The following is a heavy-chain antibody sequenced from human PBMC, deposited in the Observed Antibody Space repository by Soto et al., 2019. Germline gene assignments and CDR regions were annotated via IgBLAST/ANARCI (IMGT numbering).Heavy chain of an antibody. CDR2: VSAYSGDT. J-gene: IGHJ4*02. D-gene: IGHD3-10*01. Sequence: QVQLVQSGAEVKEPGASMKVSCKTSGYIFITHGVTWVRQAPGQGLESMGWVSAYSGDTYYAPDLQGRVTMTRDTSTNTVYMELRSLTSDDTAMYYCARKKWGVEGSDYWGQGTLVTVSS. V-gene: IGHV1-18*01. CDR3: ARKKWGVEGSDY. CDR1: GYIFITHG.